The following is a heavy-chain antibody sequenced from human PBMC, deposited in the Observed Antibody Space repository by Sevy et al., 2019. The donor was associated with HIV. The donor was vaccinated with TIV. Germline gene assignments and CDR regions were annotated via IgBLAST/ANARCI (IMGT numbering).Heavy chain of an antibody. J-gene: IGHJ4*02. V-gene: IGHV3-23*01. CDR1: GFTFSNYA. Sequence: GGSLRLSCAASGFTFSNYAMNWVRQAPGKGLEWVSGISGSGGSGDKTNYADSVKGRFTISRDNSKNSLDLQLNSLRAEDTAIYYCARKYDSSGYFDYWGQGTLVTVSS. D-gene: IGHD3-22*01. CDR3: ARKYDSSGYFDY. CDR2: ISGSGGSGDKT.